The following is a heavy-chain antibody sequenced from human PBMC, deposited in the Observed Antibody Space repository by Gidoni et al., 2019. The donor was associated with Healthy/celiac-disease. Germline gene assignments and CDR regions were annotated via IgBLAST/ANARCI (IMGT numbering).Heavy chain of an antibody. D-gene: IGHD4-17*01. Sequence: QAQLVQSGAEVKKPEAPAKVSCKASGYTFTSHGISWVRQAPGQGLEWMGWISAYNGNTNYAQKLQGRVTMTTDTSTSTAYMELRSLRSDDTAVYYCARDWNDYGGKRRYFDLWGRGTLVTVSS. J-gene: IGHJ2*01. V-gene: IGHV1-18*01. CDR3: ARDWNDYGGKRRYFDL. CDR2: ISAYNGNT. CDR1: GYTFTSHG.